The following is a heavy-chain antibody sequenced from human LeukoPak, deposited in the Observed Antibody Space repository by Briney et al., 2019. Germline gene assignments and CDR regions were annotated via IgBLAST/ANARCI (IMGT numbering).Heavy chain of an antibody. Sequence: SETLSLTCTVSGGSISSSSYYWGWIRQPPGKGLEWIGSIYYSGSTYYNPSLKSRVTISVDTSKNQFSLKLSSVTAADTAVYYCARDQDGYSSQQSQGPVGYFDYWGQGTLVTVSS. D-gene: IGHD6-13*01. CDR3: ARDQDGYSSQQSQGPVGYFDY. J-gene: IGHJ4*02. CDR1: GGSISSSSYY. CDR2: IYYSGST. V-gene: IGHV4-39*07.